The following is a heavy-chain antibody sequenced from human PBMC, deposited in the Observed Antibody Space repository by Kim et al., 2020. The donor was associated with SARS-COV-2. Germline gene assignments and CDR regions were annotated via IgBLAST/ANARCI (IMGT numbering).Heavy chain of an antibody. Sequence: GGSLRLSCAASGFTFSNYGMHWVRQAPGKGLEWVAVIWSDGSNKYYADSVKGRFTISRDNSKNTLYLEMNSLRAEDTAVYYCASYSGSQAGVGYWGQGTLVTVSS. CDR2: IWSDGSNK. CDR1: GFTFSNYG. D-gene: IGHD1-26*01. J-gene: IGHJ4*02. V-gene: IGHV3-33*01. CDR3: ASYSGSQAGVGY.